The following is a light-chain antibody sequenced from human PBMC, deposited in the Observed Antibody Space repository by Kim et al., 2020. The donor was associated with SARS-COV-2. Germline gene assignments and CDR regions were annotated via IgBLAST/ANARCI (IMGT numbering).Light chain of an antibody. Sequence: ANLNCKYSQTVLYNSNNKNYLAWYQQKPGQAPKLLIYWASIRESGVSDRFSGSGSETDFTLTISSLQAEDVAVYYCQQYYSTPPSFGQGTKLEIK. V-gene: IGKV4-1*01. CDR2: WAS. CDR3: QQYYSTPPS. CDR1: QTVLYNSNNKNY. J-gene: IGKJ2*03.